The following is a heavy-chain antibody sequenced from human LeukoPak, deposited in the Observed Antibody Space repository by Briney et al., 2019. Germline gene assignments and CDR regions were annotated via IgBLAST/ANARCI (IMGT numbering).Heavy chain of an antibody. CDR1: GGSFSGYY. J-gene: IGHJ6*03. V-gene: IGHV4-34*01. D-gene: IGHD4-17*01. CDR3: ARDLTTVTSPKGYYYYYMDV. CDR2: INHSGST. Sequence: SETLSLTCAVYGGSFSGYYWSWIRQPPGKGLEWIGEINHSGSTNYNPSLKSRVTISVDTSKNQFSLKLSSVTAADTAVYYCARDLTTVTSPKGYYYYYMDVWGKGTTVTVSS.